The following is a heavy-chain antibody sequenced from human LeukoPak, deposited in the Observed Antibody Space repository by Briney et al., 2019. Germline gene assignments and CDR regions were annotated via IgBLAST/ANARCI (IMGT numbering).Heavy chain of an antibody. Sequence: SETLSLTCAVYGGSFSGYYCSWIRQPPGKGLEWIGEINHSGSTNYNPSLKSRVTISVDTSKNQFSLKLSSVTAADTAVYYCARGYDSSGYRHDAFDIWGQGTMVTVSS. D-gene: IGHD3-22*01. CDR3: ARGYDSSGYRHDAFDI. CDR1: GGSFSGYY. J-gene: IGHJ3*02. V-gene: IGHV4-34*01. CDR2: INHSGST.